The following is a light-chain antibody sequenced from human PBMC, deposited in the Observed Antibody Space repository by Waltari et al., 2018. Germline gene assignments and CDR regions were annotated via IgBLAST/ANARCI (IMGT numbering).Light chain of an antibody. J-gene: IGLJ2*01. V-gene: IGLV1-44*01. CDR1: RSNVGNNA. CDR2: TGY. CDR3: AAWDDTLHGRV. Sequence: QSVLAQPPSASGTPGQTVTISCSGSRSNVGNNAVNWFQQLPGTAPKVVFSTGYPRPPGVPDRFSATKSGTSASLAISGLQSEDEADYYCAAWDDTLHGRVFGGGTRLTVL.